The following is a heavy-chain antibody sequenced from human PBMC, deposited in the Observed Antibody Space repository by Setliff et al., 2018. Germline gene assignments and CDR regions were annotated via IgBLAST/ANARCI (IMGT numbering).Heavy chain of an antibody. CDR3: TTAPLAAASTC. Sequence: GAYLSLSCAASGFTFSNAWMSWVRQAPGKGLEWVGRIKSKTDGGTTDYAAPVKGRFTISRDDSKNTLYLQMNSLKIEDTAVYYWTTAPLAAASTCWGQGTLVTVSS. CDR1: GFTFSNAW. CDR2: IKSKTDGGTT. J-gene: IGHJ4*02. D-gene: IGHD6-13*01. V-gene: IGHV3-15*01.